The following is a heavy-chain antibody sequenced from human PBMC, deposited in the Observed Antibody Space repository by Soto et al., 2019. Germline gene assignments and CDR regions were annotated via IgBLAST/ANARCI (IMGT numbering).Heavy chain of an antibody. Sequence: PGGSLRLSCAASGFTFSSYSMHWVRQAPGKGLEWVAAMSFDGNSKYFADSVKGRFTISRDNSKNTLSLQMNSLGADDSAVYYCARGRSVIDHDDCEYWGQGTLVTVSS. D-gene: IGHD2-21*01. V-gene: IGHV3-30-3*01. CDR1: GFTFSSYS. CDR3: ARGRSVIDHDDCEY. J-gene: IGHJ4*02. CDR2: MSFDGNSK.